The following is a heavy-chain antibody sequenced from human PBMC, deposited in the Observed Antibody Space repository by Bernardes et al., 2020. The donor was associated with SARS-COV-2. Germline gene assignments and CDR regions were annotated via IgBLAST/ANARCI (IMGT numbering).Heavy chain of an antibody. CDR2: MNMDGSTK. V-gene: IGHV3-74*01. Sequence: GWSLSLSCAASGFAFSSHWMHWVRQDAGKGLVWLSRMNMDGSTKDYAASVKGRFTISRDNAKNTLYLQMNNLRLDDRAVYYCVRGSPPGISGGPWTSEYWGQGTLVTVSS. CDR3: VRGSPPGISGGPWTSEY. CDR1: GFAFSSHW. D-gene: IGHD3-3*02. J-gene: IGHJ4*02.